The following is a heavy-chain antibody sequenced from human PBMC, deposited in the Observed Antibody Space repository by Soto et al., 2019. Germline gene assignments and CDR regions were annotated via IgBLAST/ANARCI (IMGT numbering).Heavy chain of an antibody. Sequence: SETLSLTCTVSGGSISSYYWSWIRQPLGKGLEWIGYIYYSGSTNYNPSLKSRVTISVDTSKNQFSLKLSSVTAADTAVYYCARVEVGYDILTGYPTYNWFDPWGQGTLVTVSS. CDR2: IYYSGST. V-gene: IGHV4-59*01. CDR1: GGSISSYY. J-gene: IGHJ5*02. D-gene: IGHD3-9*01. CDR3: ARVEVGYDILTGYPTYNWFDP.